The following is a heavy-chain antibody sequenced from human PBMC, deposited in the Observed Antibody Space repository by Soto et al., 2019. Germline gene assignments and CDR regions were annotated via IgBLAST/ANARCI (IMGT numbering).Heavy chain of an antibody. Sequence: SETLSLTCTVSGGSMRNYFWTWIRQPPGKGLEWIGYIHYSGTTSFFPSYNPSIRSRVTIPEDTSKNQFSLKLLSVTTADTAVYFCAAGEASSRNLAPYYLDFWGQGTLVTVSS. V-gene: IGHV4-59*01. J-gene: IGHJ4*02. CDR2: IHYSGTT. CDR3: AAGEASSRNLAPYYLDF. CDR1: GGSMRNYF. D-gene: IGHD6-13*01.